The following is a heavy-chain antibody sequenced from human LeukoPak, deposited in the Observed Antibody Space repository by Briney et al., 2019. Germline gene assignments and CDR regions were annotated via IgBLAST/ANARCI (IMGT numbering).Heavy chain of an antibody. CDR3: ARTGLLWFGEFTYYFDY. Sequence: SETLSLTCTVSGGSISSSSYYWGWIRQPPGKGLEWIGSIYYSGSTYYNPSLKSRVTISVDTSKNQFSLKLSSVTAADTAVYYCARTGLLWFGEFTYYFDYWGQETLVTVSS. CDR2: IYYSGST. CDR1: GGSISSSSYY. J-gene: IGHJ4*02. D-gene: IGHD3-10*01. V-gene: IGHV4-39*01.